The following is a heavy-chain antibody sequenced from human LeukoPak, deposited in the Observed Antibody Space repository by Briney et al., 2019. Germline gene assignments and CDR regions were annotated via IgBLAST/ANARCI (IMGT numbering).Heavy chain of an antibody. CDR1: GGSISSYY. V-gene: IGHV4-59*12. CDR3: AREVVPAAMRIGPDY. D-gene: IGHD2-2*01. Sequence: SETLSLTCTVSGGSISSYYWSWIRQPPGKGLEWIGYIYYSGSTNYNPSLKSRVTISVDTSKNQFSLKLSSVTAADTAVYYCAREVVPAAMRIGPDYWGQGTLVTVSS. J-gene: IGHJ4*02. CDR2: IYYSGST.